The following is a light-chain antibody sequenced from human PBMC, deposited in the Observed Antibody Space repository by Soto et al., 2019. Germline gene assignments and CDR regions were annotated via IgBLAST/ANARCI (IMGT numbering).Light chain of an antibody. Sequence: QAVVTQEPSISVSPGGTVTLTCGLTSGSVSITSYPSWFQQTPGQAPRTLIYSTNTRSSGVSDRFSGSILGGKAALTITGAQAADESHYYCALYLGGGLTVFGGGTKRTVL. CDR1: SGSVSITSY. V-gene: IGLV8-61*01. CDR3: ALYLGGGLTV. J-gene: IGLJ3*02. CDR2: STN.